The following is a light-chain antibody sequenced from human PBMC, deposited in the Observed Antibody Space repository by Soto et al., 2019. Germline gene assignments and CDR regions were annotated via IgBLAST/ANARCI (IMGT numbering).Light chain of an antibody. CDR3: QQSNSLPRT. CDR2: AAY. CDR1: QDISTW. J-gene: IGKJ1*01. V-gene: IGKV1-12*01. Sequence: DIQMTQSPSSVSASVGDRVTITCRASQDISTWLAWYQHKPGKAPELLIHAAYSLRNGVPSRFSGSGSGTDFALTITSLQPEDFATYYCQQSNSLPRTFGQGTKVEI.